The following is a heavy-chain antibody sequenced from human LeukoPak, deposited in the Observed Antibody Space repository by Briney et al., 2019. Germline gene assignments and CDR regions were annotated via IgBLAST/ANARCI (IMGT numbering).Heavy chain of an antibody. CDR1: GGTFSSYA. CDR3: ARKYCSGGSCAFDP. D-gene: IGHD2-15*01. CDR2: IIPIFGTA. J-gene: IGHJ5*02. Sequence: ASVKVSCKASGGTFSSYAISWVRQAPGQGLEWMGGIIPIFGTANYAQKFQGRVTITADESTSTAYMELSSLRSGDTAVYYCARKYCSGGSCAFDPWGQGTLVTVSS. V-gene: IGHV1-69*13.